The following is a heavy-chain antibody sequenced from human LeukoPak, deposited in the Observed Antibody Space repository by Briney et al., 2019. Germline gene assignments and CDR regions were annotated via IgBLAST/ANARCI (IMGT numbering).Heavy chain of an antibody. J-gene: IGHJ6*03. V-gene: IGHV3-30*02. D-gene: IGHD6-6*01. Sequence: GGSLRLSCAASGFTFRTYDMHWVRQSPDKGLEWVAFIRYDGSDENYADSVKGRFTISRDNAKDSLYLQMNSLRVEDTAVYYCARDLSSPPHLVTYYYYMDVWGKGTMVTVSS. CDR2: IRYDGSDE. CDR1: GFTFRTYD. CDR3: ARDLSSPPHLVTYYYYMDV.